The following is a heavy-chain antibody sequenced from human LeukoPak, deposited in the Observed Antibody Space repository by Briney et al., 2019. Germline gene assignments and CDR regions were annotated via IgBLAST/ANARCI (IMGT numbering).Heavy chain of an antibody. Sequence: SVKVSCKASGGTFNSYSISWVRQAPGQGLEWMGRIIPMLGIANYARKFQGRVTITAGRSTSTAYMDVSSLRSEDTAVYYCARVGCSSVSCYYYHMDVWGKGTTVTVSS. D-gene: IGHD2-2*01. CDR1: GGTFNSYS. CDR3: ARVGCSSVSCYYYHMDV. V-gene: IGHV1-69*04. J-gene: IGHJ6*03. CDR2: IIPMLGIA.